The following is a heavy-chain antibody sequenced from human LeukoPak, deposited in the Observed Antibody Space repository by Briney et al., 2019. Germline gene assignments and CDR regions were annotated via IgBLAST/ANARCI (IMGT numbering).Heavy chain of an antibody. CDR1: GNSFNNHF. D-gene: IGHD3-10*01. CDR2: IYPGDSET. CDR3: ARRSTVLRGVLEEAFDY. J-gene: IGHJ4*02. Sequence: GESLKISCQGSGNSFNNHFIGWVRQMTGKGLEWMGIIYPGDSETRYSPSFQGQVTISADKFISTVYLQWSSLEASGTAMYYCARRSTVLRGVLEEAFDYWGQGTLVIVSS. V-gene: IGHV5-51*01.